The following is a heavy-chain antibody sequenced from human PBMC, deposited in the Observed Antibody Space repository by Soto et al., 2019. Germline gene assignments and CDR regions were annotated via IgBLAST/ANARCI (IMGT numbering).Heavy chain of an antibody. CDR2: IYHSGST. CDR1: GGSISNINW. V-gene: IGHV4-4*02. CDR3: ASVAKTINWPDN. J-gene: IGHJ5*02. Sequence: PSEPLPLTCAVSGGSISNINWWRRIRQPPGKGLEWIGEIYHSGSTYYNPSLKSRVTISVDKSKNQFSLKLSSVTAADTAVYYCASVAKTINWPDNWGQGTLVTVSS.